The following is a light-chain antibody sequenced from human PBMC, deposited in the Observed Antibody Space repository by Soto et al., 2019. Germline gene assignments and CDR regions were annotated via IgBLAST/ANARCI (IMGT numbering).Light chain of an antibody. Sequence: ESVLTQSPGTLSLSPGERATLSCRASQSVTSNYLAWYQQRPGQAPRLLIYAASSRATGIPDRCSGSGSGTDFTLTISRLEPEDFAVYYCQQYGGSPPETFGQGTKVEIK. J-gene: IGKJ1*01. V-gene: IGKV3-20*01. CDR3: QQYGGSPPET. CDR1: QSVTSNY. CDR2: AAS.